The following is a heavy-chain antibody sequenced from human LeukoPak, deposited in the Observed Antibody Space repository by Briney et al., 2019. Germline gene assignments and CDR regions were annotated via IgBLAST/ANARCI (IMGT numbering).Heavy chain of an antibody. J-gene: IGHJ4*02. Sequence: SETLSLTCTVSGGSISSSSYYWGWIRQPPGKGLEWIGSIYYSGSTYYNPSLKSRVTISVDTSKNQFPLKLSSVTAADTAVYYCARLPTVTYYFDYWGQGTLVTVSS. V-gene: IGHV4-39*01. CDR2: IYYSGST. CDR1: GGSISSSSYY. CDR3: ARLPTVTYYFDY. D-gene: IGHD4-17*01.